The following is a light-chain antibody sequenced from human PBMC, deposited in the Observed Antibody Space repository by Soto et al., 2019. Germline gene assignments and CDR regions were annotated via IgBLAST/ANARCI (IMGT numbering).Light chain of an antibody. Sequence: IQMTQSPSTLSASVGDGVTIACRASQSISSWLAWYQQKPGKAPQLLIYDASSLQSGVPSRFSGTGSGTEFTISISSLQTADFTGYYCQQYNGYPCTFGQGTKVE. V-gene: IGKV1-5*01. J-gene: IGKJ1*01. CDR2: DAS. CDR1: QSISSW. CDR3: QQYNGYPCT.